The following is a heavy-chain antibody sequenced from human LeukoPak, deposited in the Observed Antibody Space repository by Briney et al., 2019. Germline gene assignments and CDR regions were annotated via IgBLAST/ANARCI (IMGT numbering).Heavy chain of an antibody. D-gene: IGHD6-6*01. CDR1: GGSISSYY. V-gene: IGHV4-59*01. CDR2: IYYSGST. J-gene: IGHJ3*02. CDR3: ARGSYSSSPFGI. Sequence: SETLSLTCTVSGGSISSYYWSWIRQPPGKGLEWIGYIYYSGSTNYNPSLKSRVTISVDTSKNQFSLKLSSVTAADTAVYYCARGSYSSSPFGIWGQGTMVTVSS.